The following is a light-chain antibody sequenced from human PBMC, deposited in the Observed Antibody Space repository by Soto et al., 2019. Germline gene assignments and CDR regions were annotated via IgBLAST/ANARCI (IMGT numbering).Light chain of an antibody. CDR1: QSIGTS. CDR3: HQYYAWPLT. V-gene: IGKV3D-15*01. J-gene: IGKJ4*01. CDR2: TAS. Sequence: ETVMTQSPATLSVSPGERVTLSCRASQSIGTSLAWYQPRPGQAPRLLIYTASIRATGTPVRFSGIGSGTDFTLTINSLQSEEFVIYYCHQYYAWPLTVGGGTKVEIK.